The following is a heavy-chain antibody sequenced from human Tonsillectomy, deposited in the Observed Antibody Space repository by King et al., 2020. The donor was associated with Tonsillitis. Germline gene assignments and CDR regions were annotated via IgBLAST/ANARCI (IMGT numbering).Heavy chain of an antibody. CDR2: IYYSGST. J-gene: IGHJ3*02. V-gene: IGHV4-61*01. D-gene: IGHD6-13*01. CDR1: GGSVSSGSYY. CDR3: ARDEAAIAAAGQTWAFDI. Sequence: LQLQESGPGLVKPSETLSLTCTVSGGSVSSGSYYWSWIRQPPGKGLEWIGYIYYSGSTNYNPSLKSRVTISVDTSKNQFSLKLSSVTAADTAVYYCARDEAAIAAAGQTWAFDIWGQGTMVTVSS.